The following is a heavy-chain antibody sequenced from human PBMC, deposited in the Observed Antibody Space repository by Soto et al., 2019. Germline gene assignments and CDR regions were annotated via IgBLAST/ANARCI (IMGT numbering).Heavy chain of an antibody. V-gene: IGHV4-39*01. CDR1: GGSISSSSYY. CDR2: IYYSGST. J-gene: IGHJ4*02. CDR3: ARRDRFRVSSVLY. D-gene: IGHD1-20*01. Sequence: SETLSLTCTVSGGSISSSSYYWGWIRQPPGKGLEWIGSIYYSGSTYYNPSLKSRVTISVDTSKNQFSLKLSSVTAADTAVYYCARRDRFRVSSVLYWGQGTLVTVSS.